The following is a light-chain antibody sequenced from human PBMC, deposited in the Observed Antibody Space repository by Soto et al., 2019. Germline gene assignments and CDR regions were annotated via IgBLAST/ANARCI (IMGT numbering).Light chain of an antibody. Sequence: QSVLTQPPSASGTPGQRVTISCSGSSSNIGNTYVNWYQQFPGTAPKLLIYRNTQRPSGVSDRFSGSKSGTSASLAISGLQSEDEADYYCAAWDDSLDSPVFGGGTKLTVL. CDR1: SSNIGNTY. CDR3: AAWDDSLDSPV. V-gene: IGLV1-44*01. J-gene: IGLJ2*01. CDR2: RNT.